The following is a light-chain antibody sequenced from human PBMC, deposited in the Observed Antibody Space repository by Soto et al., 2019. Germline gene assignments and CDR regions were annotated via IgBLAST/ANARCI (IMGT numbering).Light chain of an antibody. CDR2: EVS. V-gene: IGLV2-14*01. Sequence: QSALTQPASVSGSPGQSITISCTGTSSDIGNYDFVSWYQQVPGTAPKAMIYEVSSRPSGVSNRFSGSKSGNTASLTISGLQAEDEAYYYCSSYTTSTSLIIFGGGTQLAVL. CDR1: SSDIGNYDF. J-gene: IGLJ2*01. CDR3: SSYTTSTSLII.